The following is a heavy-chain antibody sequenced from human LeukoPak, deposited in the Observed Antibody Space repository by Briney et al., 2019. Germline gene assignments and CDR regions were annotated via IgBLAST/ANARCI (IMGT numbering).Heavy chain of an antibody. CDR3: ARTYDFGRGPPGDAFDN. J-gene: IGHJ3*02. Sequence: GGSLRLSCAASGLTFTIFGLNWVRQAPGKGPEWVSYIDARSGITYYADSVQGRFTISRDDARESVFLQMDGLRVDDTAVYYCARTYDFGRGPPGDAFDNWGPGTWVIVSA. CDR2: IDARSGIT. CDR1: GLTFTIFG. D-gene: IGHD3-3*01. V-gene: IGHV3-48*01.